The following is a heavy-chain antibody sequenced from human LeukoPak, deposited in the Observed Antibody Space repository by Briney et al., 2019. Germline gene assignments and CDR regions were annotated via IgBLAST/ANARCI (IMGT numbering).Heavy chain of an antibody. D-gene: IGHD3-22*01. CDR2: ILNGGRT. CDR3: ASRDSSSWYDN. V-gene: IGHV3-23*03. J-gene: IGHJ5*02. CDR1: GFTFSSYA. Sequence: GGSLRLSCAASGFTFSSYAMSWVRQAPGKGLEWVSVILNGGRTDYADSVKGRFTISRDDSKNTLYLQMNSLRAEDTAVYYCASRDSSSWYDNWGQGTLVTVSS.